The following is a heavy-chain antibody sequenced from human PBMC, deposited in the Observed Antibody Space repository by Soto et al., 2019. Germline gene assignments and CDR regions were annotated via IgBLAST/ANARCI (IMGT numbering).Heavy chain of an antibody. J-gene: IGHJ4*02. CDR1: GFTFSTYW. CDR3: SRSLDS. Sequence: GGSLRLSCAASGFTFSTYWMDWVRQTPGKGLEWVANINQDGSEKNYVDSVKGRFTIYRDNAKNSLYLQMSSLTAEDSALYYCSRSLDSWGQGTLVTVPQ. CDR2: INQDGSEK. V-gene: IGHV3-7*01.